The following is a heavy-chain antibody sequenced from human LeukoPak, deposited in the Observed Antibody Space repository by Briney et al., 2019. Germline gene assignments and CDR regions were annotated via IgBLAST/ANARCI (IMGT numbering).Heavy chain of an antibody. D-gene: IGHD3-9*01. CDR2: ITGSDGSS. CDR1: GFTFTNYA. Sequence: PGTSLRLSCVASGFTFTNYAMSWVRQAPGKGLEWVSAITGSDGSSYYADSVKGRFTISRDNSKNTLYLQVNSLRAEDTAVYYCAKWGDYDILTGYYVPDYWGQGTLVTVS. V-gene: IGHV3-23*01. CDR3: AKWGDYDILTGYYVPDY. J-gene: IGHJ4*02.